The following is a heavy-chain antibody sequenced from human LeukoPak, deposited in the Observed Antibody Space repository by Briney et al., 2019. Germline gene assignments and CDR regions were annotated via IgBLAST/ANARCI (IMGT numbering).Heavy chain of an antibody. D-gene: IGHD7-27*01. V-gene: IGHV3-48*02. Sequence: GGSLRLSCAASGFTFSNYNMKWVRQAPGKGLEWLSYISTGSSSIYYADSVKGRFTISRDNDKNSLYLQMNSLRDDDTAVYYCARGNLGGDYWGQGSLVTVSS. J-gene: IGHJ4*02. CDR3: ARGNLGGDY. CDR2: ISTGSSSI. CDR1: GFTFSNYN.